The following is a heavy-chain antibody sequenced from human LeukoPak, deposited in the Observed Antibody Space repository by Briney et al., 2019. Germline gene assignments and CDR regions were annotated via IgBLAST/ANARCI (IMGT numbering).Heavy chain of an antibody. CDR3: ACSGPYSNGGVMTDY. D-gene: IGHD6-19*01. CDR2: IYRDGNT. Sequence: HSGGSLRLSCAASGLIVSSNYVGWVRQAPGKGLEWVSMIYRDGNTNYADSVKGRFTISRDNSKNTLSLQMNSLRAEDTAVYYCACSGPYSNGGVMTDYWGQGTLVTVSS. V-gene: IGHV3-66*01. CDR1: GLIVSSNY. J-gene: IGHJ4*02.